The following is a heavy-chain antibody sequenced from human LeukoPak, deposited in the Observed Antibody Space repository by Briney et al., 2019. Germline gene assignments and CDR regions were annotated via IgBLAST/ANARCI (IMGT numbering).Heavy chain of an antibody. Sequence: SQTLSLTCAISGDSVSRNTAVWNWLRQSPSRGLEWLGRTYYRSKWYNDYAVSVKSRISINPDTSKNQFSLQLNSVTPEDTAVYYCAMGSSGWYGGFDYWGQGTLVTVSS. D-gene: IGHD6-19*01. J-gene: IGHJ4*02. CDR2: TYYRSKWYN. CDR3: AMGSSGWYGGFDY. CDR1: GDSVSRNTAV. V-gene: IGHV6-1*01.